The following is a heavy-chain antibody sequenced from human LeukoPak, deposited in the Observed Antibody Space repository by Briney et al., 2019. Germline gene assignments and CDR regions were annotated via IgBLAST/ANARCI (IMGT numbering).Heavy chain of an antibody. D-gene: IGHD3-16*01. CDR1: GYTFISYG. CDR3: ARVLPRLSWGEFDY. Sequence: GASVKVSCKASGYTFISYGISWVQQAPGQGLEWMGWISPYNGDTKYVQKLQGRVTMTKDTSTNTAYMELRSLRSDDTAVYYCARVLPRLSWGEFDYWGQGTLVTVSS. CDR2: ISPYNGDT. V-gene: IGHV1-18*01. J-gene: IGHJ4*02.